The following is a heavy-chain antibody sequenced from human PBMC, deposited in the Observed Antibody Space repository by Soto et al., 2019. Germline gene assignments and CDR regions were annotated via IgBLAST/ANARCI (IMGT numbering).Heavy chain of an antibody. CDR2: INPDGSNK. CDR1: GFSFSNYW. J-gene: IGHJ3*02. V-gene: IGHV3-7*01. Sequence: GGSLRLSCVASGFSFSNYWMAWVRQAPGTGLEWVAKINPDGSNKYYVDSVKGRFTISRDNAKNSLYLQMNSLRVEDTAVYYCARDRCRYCSGGSCYSLCSIGAFDIWGQGTMVTVSS. CDR3: ARDRCRYCSGGSCYSLCSIGAFDI. D-gene: IGHD2-15*01.